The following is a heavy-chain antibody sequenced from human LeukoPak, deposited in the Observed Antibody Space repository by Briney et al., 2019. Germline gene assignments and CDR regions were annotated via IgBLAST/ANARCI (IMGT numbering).Heavy chain of an antibody. Sequence: GGSLRLSCAASGFTFSSYAMSWVRQAPGKGLEWVSAISGSGGSTYYADSVKGRFTISRDNAKNTVYLQINNLRAQDTAVYFCARYSSSSGGPSYYLDYWGQGTLVTVSS. J-gene: IGHJ4*02. D-gene: IGHD6-6*01. V-gene: IGHV3-23*01. CDR1: GFTFSSYA. CDR3: ARYSSSSGGPSYYLDY. CDR2: ISGSGGST.